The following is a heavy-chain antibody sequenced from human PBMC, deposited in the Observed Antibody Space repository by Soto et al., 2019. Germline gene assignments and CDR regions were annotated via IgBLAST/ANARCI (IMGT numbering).Heavy chain of an antibody. Sequence: QVQLVQSGAEVKKPGASVKVSCKSSGYTFTSYSMHWVRQAPGQGLEWMGIINPSGGGTSSAQKFQGTVILTRDTSTSTGYMELSSLRSEDTAVYYCERGVKYDSSDYCLVYWGQGTLDTDSS. J-gene: IGHJ4*01. CDR3: ERGVKYDSSDYCLVY. D-gene: IGHD3-22*01. CDR2: INPSGGGT. CDR1: GYTFTSYS. V-gene: IGHV1-46*01.